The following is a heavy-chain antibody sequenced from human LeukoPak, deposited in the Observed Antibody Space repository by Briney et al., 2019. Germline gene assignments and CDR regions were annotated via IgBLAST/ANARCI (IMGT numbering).Heavy chain of an antibody. CDR1: GFTFSSYG. Sequence: GGSLRLSCAASGFTFSSYGMHWVRQAPGKGLEWVAVISYDGSNKYYADSVKGRFTISRDNSKNTLYLQMNSLRAEDTAVYYCARAYQRGSAFDIWGQGTMVTVSS. CDR3: ARAYQRGSAFDI. CDR2: ISYDGSNK. D-gene: IGHD1-26*01. V-gene: IGHV3-30*03. J-gene: IGHJ3*02.